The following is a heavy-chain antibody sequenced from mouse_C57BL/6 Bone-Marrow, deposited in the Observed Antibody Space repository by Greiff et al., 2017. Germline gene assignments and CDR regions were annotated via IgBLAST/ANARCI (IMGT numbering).Heavy chain of an antibody. V-gene: IGHV1-54*01. J-gene: IGHJ2*01. D-gene: IGHD4-1*01. Sequence: VQLQESGAELVRPGTSVKVSCKASGYAFTNYLIEWVKQRPGQGLEWIGVINPGSGGTNYNEKFKGKATLTADKSSSTAYMQLSSLTSEDSAVSFCARSRTGTTFDYWGQGTTLTVSS. CDR1: GYAFTNYL. CDR3: ARSRTGTTFDY. CDR2: INPGSGGT.